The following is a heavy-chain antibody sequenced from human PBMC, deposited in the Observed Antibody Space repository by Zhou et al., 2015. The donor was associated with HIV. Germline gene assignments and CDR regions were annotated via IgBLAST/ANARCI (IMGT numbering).Heavy chain of an antibody. J-gene: IGHJ3*02. Sequence: QVQLVQSGAEVKKPGASVKVSCKASGYTFTSYGISWVRQAPGQGLEWMGWISAYNGNTNYAQKLQGRVTMTTDTSTSTAYMELRSLRSDDTAVYYCATYRYCSSTSCLKRGAFDIWGQGTMVTVSS. D-gene: IGHD2-2*01. CDR2: ISAYNGNT. CDR1: GYTFTSYG. CDR3: ATYRYCSSTSCLKRGAFDI. V-gene: IGHV1-18*01.